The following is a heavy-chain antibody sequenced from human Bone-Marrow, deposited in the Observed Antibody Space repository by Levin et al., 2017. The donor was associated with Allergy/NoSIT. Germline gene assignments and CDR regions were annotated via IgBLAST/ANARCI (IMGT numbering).Heavy chain of an antibody. CDR3: ARTRDYGNHFDY. CDR2: ITSGGST. Sequence: GGSLRLSCAASGFSFSTYAMTWVRQAPGKGLFWVSTITSGGSTFYADSVKGRFTISRDNSNNTLYLQMNSLRAEDTAMYYCARTRDYGNHFDYWGQGTLVTVSS. J-gene: IGHJ4*02. CDR1: GFSFSTYA. V-gene: IGHV3-23*01. D-gene: IGHD4-17*01.